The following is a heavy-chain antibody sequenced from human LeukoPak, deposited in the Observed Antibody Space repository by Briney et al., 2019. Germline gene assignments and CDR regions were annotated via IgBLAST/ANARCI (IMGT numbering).Heavy chain of an antibody. J-gene: IGHJ4*02. CDR1: GGTFSSYA. CDR3: ARGVTYCGGDCYGY. D-gene: IGHD2-21*01. Sequence: PVKVSCKASGGTFSSYAISWVRQAPGQGLEWMGGIIPIFGTANYAQKFQGRVTITADESTSTAYMELSSLRSEDTAVYCCARGVTYCGGDCYGYWGQGTLVTVSS. CDR2: IIPIFGTA. V-gene: IGHV1-69*13.